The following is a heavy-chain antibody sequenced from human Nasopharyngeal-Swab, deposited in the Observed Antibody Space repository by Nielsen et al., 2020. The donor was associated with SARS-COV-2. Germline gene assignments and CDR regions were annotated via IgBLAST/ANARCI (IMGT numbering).Heavy chain of an antibody. CDR3: ARDFAVVAAYDI. D-gene: IGHD2-15*01. Sequence: GESLKISCAASGFTFSCYWMHWVRQAPGKVLVLVLRIKGDESYTNYADSVKGRFTISRDNARNTLFLQMHSLRVEDTAIYYCARDFAVVAAYDIWGQGTMVTVSS. V-gene: IGHV3-74*01. CDR1: GFTFSCYW. J-gene: IGHJ3*02. CDR2: IKGDESYT.